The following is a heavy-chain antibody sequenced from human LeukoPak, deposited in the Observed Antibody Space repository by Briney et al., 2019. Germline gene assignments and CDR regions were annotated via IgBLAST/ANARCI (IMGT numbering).Heavy chain of an antibody. CDR3: ARAAGNRYFDLYYGMDV. J-gene: IGHJ6*02. CDR2: IYYSGST. Sequence: SETLSLTCTVSGGSISSYYWSWIRQPPGKGLEWIGYIYYSGSTNYNPSLKSRVTISVDTSENQFSLKLSSVTAADTAVYYCARAAGNRYFDLYYGMDVWGQGATVTVSS. CDR1: GGSISSYY. D-gene: IGHD3-9*01. V-gene: IGHV4-59*01.